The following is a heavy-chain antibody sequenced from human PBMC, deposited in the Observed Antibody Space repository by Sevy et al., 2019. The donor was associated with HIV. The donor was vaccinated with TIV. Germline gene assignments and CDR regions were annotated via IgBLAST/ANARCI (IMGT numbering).Heavy chain of an antibody. J-gene: IGHJ6*02. Sequence: GRSLRLSCIGSGFSFSYYGIHWVRQSPGKGLDWVALISHDGINEYYADSVKGRFTISRDNSKNTVSLEMNSLRNEDTAIYFCANAYSGSYSHSYLYALDVWGQGTTVTVSS. D-gene: IGHD1-26*01. CDR3: ANAYSGSYSHSYLYALDV. CDR1: GFSFSYYG. V-gene: IGHV3-30*18. CDR2: ISHDGINE.